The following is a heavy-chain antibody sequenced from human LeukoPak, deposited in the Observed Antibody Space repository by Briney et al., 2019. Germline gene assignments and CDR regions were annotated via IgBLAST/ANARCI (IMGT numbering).Heavy chain of an antibody. J-gene: IGHJ4*02. Sequence: SETLSLTCTVSGGSISSYYWSWIRQPPGKGLEWIGYIYYSGSTNYNPSLKSRVTISVDTSKNQFSPKLSSVTAADTAVYYCARDQSGIAAAGLDYWGQGTLVTVSS. D-gene: IGHD6-13*01. CDR3: ARDQSGIAAAGLDY. CDR1: GGSISSYY. CDR2: IYYSGST. V-gene: IGHV4-59*01.